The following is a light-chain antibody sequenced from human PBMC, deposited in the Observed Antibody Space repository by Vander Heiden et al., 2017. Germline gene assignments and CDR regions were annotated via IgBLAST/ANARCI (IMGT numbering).Light chain of an antibody. V-gene: IGLV1-51*01. Sequence: QSVLTQPPSVSAAPGQKVTISCSGSSSNIGKNYVSWYQQLPETAPKLLIYDINKRPSGIPDRFSGSKSGTSATMGITGLQTGDEADYYCGTWDSILTAVVFGPGTKVTVL. J-gene: IGLJ1*01. CDR1: SSNIGKNY. CDR3: GTWDSILTAVV. CDR2: DIN.